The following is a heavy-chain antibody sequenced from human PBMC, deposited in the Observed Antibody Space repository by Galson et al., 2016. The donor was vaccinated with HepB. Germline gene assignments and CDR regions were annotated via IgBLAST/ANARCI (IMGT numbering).Heavy chain of an antibody. D-gene: IGHD3-22*01. J-gene: IGHJ3*02. CDR2: IHYSGGST. CDR1: GFTFRSYG. V-gene: IGHV3-23*01. Sequence: SLRLSCAASGFTFRSYGMSWVRQAPGKGLEWVSAIHYSGGSTWYADSVRGRLTISRDNSKNTVNLQMNGLRAEDTAVYYCAKEDNFDTSRAFDIWGQGTMVTVSS. CDR3: AKEDNFDTSRAFDI.